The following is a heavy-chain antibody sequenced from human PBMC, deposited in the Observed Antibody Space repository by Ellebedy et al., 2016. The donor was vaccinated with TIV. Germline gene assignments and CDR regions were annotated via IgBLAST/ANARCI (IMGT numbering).Heavy chain of an antibody. CDR3: ARDGLWHLHVGGFDY. CDR1: GFTFSNYW. J-gene: IGHJ4*02. V-gene: IGHV3-7*01. CDR2: IKDDGSET. Sequence: PGGSLRLSCAASGFTFSNYWMSWVRQAPGKGLEWVAKIKDDGSETYYLDSVRGRFTISRDNAKNSLYLQMNSLRAEDTAVYYCARDGLWHLHVGGFDYWGQGTLVTVSS. D-gene: IGHD3-16*01.